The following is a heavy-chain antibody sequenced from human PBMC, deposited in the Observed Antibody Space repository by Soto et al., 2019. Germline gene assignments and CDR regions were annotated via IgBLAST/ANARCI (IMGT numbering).Heavy chain of an antibody. CDR2: INHSGST. CDR1: GGSFSGYY. D-gene: IGHD2-2*01. CDR3: ARSVPAAIYWFDP. J-gene: IGHJ5*02. V-gene: IGHV4-34*01. Sequence: SETLSLTCAVYGGSFSGYYWSWIRQPPGKGLEWIGEINHSGSTNYNPSLKSRVTISVDTSKNQFSLKLSSVTAADTAVYYCARSVPAAIYWFDPWGQRTLVTVSS.